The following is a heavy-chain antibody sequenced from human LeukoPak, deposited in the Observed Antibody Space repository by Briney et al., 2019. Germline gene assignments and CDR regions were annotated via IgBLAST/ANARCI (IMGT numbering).Heavy chain of an antibody. CDR3: ARERAATEFDY. V-gene: IGHV3-21*01. D-gene: IGHD2-15*01. CDR2: ITSSSSYI. J-gene: IGHJ4*02. CDR1: GFTFSSYW. Sequence: GGSLRLSCAASGFTFSSYWMNWVRQAPGKGLEWVSSITSSSSYINYADSVKGRFTISRDNAKNSLYLQMNSLRAEDTAVYYCARERAATEFDYWGQGTLVTVSS.